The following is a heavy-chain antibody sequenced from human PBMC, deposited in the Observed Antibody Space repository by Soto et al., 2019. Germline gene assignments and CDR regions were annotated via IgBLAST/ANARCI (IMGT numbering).Heavy chain of an antibody. V-gene: IGHV3-13*01. CDR3: ARELHGGSYGMDV. CDR1: GFTFSNYD. J-gene: IGHJ6*02. CDR2: ITTAGDT. Sequence: EVQLVESGGGLVQPGGSPRLSCAPSGFTFSNYDMHWVRQVTGKGLEWVSGITTAGDTYYPGSVKGRFTISREKAKNSLYLQMTSLSAGDTAVYYCARELHGGSYGMDVWGQGTTVTVSS.